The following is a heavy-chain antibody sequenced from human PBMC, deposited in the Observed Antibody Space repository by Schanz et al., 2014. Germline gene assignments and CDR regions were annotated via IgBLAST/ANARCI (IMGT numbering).Heavy chain of an antibody. CDR3: AKGMRYCSGGACYDYYYYGLDV. V-gene: IGHV3-11*05. D-gene: IGHD2-15*01. Sequence: VQLVESGGGLVQPGGSLRLSCAASGFTFSDYYMSWIRQAPGKGLEWVSDISSGSSYANYADSVKGRFTISRDNSENTLYLQMNSLSADDTAVFYCAKGMRYCSGGACYDYYYYGLDVWGQGTTVTVSS. J-gene: IGHJ6*02. CDR1: GFTFSDYY. CDR2: ISSGSSYA.